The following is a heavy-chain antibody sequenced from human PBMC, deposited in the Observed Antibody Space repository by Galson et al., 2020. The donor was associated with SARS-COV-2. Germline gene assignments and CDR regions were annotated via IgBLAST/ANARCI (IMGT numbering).Heavy chain of an antibody. J-gene: IGHJ6*02. Sequence: GGSLRLSCAASRFTFSNYWMSWFRQAPGKGLEWVANIRQDEGEKYYVDSVKGRFTISRDNAKNSLYLQMSSLRAEDTAVYYCARDMDYTPQAGYYGMDVWGQGTTVIVSS. CDR3: ARDMDYTPQAGYYGMDV. D-gene: IGHD3-16*01. CDR1: RFTFSNYW. CDR2: IRQDEGEK. V-gene: IGHV3-7*01.